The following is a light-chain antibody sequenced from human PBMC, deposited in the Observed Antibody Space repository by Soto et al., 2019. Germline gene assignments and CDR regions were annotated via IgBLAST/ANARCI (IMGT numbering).Light chain of an antibody. V-gene: IGKV1-8*01. CDR2: GAS. Sequence: AIQMTQSPSSISASAGDRVTITCRASQGISSYLAWYQQKPGKAPKLLIYGASTLQSGLPSRFSGSGSGTDFTLTISCLQAEAFATYFCHQYNSFPRTFGQGTKVEIK. CDR3: HQYNSFPRT. CDR1: QGISSY. J-gene: IGKJ1*01.